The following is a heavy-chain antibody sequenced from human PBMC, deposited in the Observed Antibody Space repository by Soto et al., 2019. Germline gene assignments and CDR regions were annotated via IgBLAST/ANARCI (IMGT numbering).Heavy chain of an antibody. CDR3: AKDKGVPGNYDFWSGYYGGMDV. D-gene: IGHD3-3*01. J-gene: IGHJ6*02. V-gene: IGHV3-30*18. Sequence: QVQLVESGGGVVQPGRSLRLSCAASGFTFSSYGMHWVRQAPGKGLEWVAVISYDGSNKYYADSVKGRFTISRDNSKNTLDLQMTSLRAEATAVYYCAKDKGVPGNYDFWSGYYGGMDVWGQGTTVTVSS. CDR1: GFTFSSYG. CDR2: ISYDGSNK.